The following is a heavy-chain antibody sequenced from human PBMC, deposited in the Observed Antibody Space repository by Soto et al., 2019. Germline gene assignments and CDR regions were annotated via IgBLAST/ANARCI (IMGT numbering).Heavy chain of an antibody. CDR2: IKSKTDGGTT. CDR3: TTSHIRDAFDI. CDR1: WFPFRNPR. V-gene: IGHV3-15*07. Sequence: EVQLVESGGGLVKPGGSLKTSFSGSWFPFRNPRDNWGPPAPGEGPEWVGRIKSKTDGGTTDYAAPVKGRFTISRDDSKNTLYLQMNSLKTEDTAVYYCTTSHIRDAFDIWGQGTMVTVSS. J-gene: IGHJ3*02.